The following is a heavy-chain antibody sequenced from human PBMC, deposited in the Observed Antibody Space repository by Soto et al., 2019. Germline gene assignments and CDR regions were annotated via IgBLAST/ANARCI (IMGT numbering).Heavy chain of an antibody. CDR3: SRDDFYYDSSAHFEDDFDI. J-gene: IGHJ3*02. CDR2: ISGRNGDT. CDR1: GYTFGSYG. D-gene: IGHD3-22*01. Sequence: QLQLVQSGTEVRNPGASVKVSCKASGYTFGSYGLSWVRQAPGQGLEWMGWISGRNGDTNYAQKFRGRFTMTTDTSTDTSYMELRSLRSDDTAVYYCSRDDFYYDSSAHFEDDFDIWGQGTMVTVSS. V-gene: IGHV1-18*01.